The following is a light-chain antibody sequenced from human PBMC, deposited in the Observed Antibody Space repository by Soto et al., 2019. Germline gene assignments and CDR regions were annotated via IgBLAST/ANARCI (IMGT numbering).Light chain of an antibody. V-gene: IGKV1-12*01. J-gene: IGKJ4*01. CDR2: AAS. CDR1: QDVKSW. CDR3: QQGFNFPLT. Sequence: IQMTQPPSSVSASVGDRVTITCRASQDVKSWLAWYQQKPGKAPKLLINAASTLHTGVPSRFSGSGAGTEFNFTISAVQPEDFATYYCQQGFNFPLTFGGGTRVEIK.